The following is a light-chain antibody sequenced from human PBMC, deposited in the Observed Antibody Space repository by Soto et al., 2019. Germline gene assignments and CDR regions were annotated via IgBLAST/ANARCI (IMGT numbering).Light chain of an antibody. CDR3: CSYAGNSGV. CDR1: SSDVGSYNS. V-gene: IGLV2-23*02. J-gene: IGLJ3*02. CDR2: EVS. Sequence: QSVLTQPASVSGSPGQSIIISCTGTSSDVGSYNSVSWYQQHPGKAPKLMIYEVSKRPSGVSNRFSGSKSGNTASLTISGLQPEDEADYYCCSYAGNSGVFGGGTKVTVL.